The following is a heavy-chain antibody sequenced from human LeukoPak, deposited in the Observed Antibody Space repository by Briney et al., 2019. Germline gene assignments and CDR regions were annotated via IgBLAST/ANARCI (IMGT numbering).Heavy chain of an antibody. J-gene: IGHJ4*02. D-gene: IGHD2-8*01. Sequence: AGGSLRLACAASGFTVSSNYMSWVRQAPGKGLEWVSVFYKDGSTYHADSVKGRFTISRDNAKNTVNLHMNTLRVEDTGLYYCTRDSGGDTNGYPSRWGQGTLVTVSS. V-gene: IGHV3-66*01. CDR3: TRDSGGDTNGYPSR. CDR1: GFTVSSNY. CDR2: FYKDGST.